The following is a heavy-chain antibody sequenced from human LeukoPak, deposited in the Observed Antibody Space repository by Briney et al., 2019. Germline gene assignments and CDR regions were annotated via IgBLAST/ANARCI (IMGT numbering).Heavy chain of an antibody. CDR2: ISSSGSTI. J-gene: IGHJ5*02. Sequence: PGGCLRLSCAATGFTFSDYYMSWIRQARGKVLAWVSYISSSGSTIYYADSVNGLLTISRANAKNSVYLQMNSLRAEDTAVYYCASCCSSTSYPWGQRTLVTVSS. D-gene: IGHD2-2*01. CDR1: GFTFSDYY. V-gene: IGHV3-11*04. CDR3: ASCCSSTSYP.